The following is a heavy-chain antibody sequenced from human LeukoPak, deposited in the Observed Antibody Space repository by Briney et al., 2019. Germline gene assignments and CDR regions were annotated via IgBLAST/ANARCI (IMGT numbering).Heavy chain of an antibody. Sequence: GASVKVSCKSSGYTFTGYYIHWVRQAAGQGLKWVGWINPNTGGTVYVQKFQGRVTMTRDTYVRTAYMELSSLRSDHTAVYYCARGEVVEEYSFDYWGQGTLVTVSS. CDR1: GYTFTGYY. D-gene: IGHD2-15*01. CDR2: INPNTGGT. J-gene: IGHJ4*02. CDR3: ARGEVVEEYSFDY. V-gene: IGHV1-2*02.